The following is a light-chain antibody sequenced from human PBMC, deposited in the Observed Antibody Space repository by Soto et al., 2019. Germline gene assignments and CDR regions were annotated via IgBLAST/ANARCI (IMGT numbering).Light chain of an antibody. Sequence: QSALTQPASVSGSPGQSITISCTGTSSDVGGYNYVSWYQQHPGKAPKLMIYDVSNRPSGVSNRFSGSKSGNTASLTISGVLPEDDDAYYCSSSTTSSTTLVVFGTGTKLTVL. J-gene: IGLJ1*01. CDR2: DVS. CDR3: SSSTTSSTTLVV. CDR1: SSDVGGYNY. V-gene: IGLV2-14*01.